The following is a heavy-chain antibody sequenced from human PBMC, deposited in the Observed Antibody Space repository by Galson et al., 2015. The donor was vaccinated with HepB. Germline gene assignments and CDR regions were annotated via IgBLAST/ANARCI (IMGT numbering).Heavy chain of an antibody. Sequence: SLRLSCAASGFTFSSYAMHWVRQAPGKGLEWVAVISYDGSNKYYADSVKGRFTISRDNSKNTLYLQMNSLRAEDTAVYYCARDHGAHDYYDSSGYQTSYYYGMDVWGQGTTVTVSS. D-gene: IGHD3-22*01. CDR2: ISYDGSNK. J-gene: IGHJ6*02. V-gene: IGHV3-30-3*01. CDR1: GFTFSSYA. CDR3: ARDHGAHDYYDSSGYQTSYYYGMDV.